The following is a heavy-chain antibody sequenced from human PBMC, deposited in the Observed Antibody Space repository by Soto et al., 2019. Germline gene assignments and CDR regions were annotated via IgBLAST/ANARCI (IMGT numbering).Heavy chain of an antibody. CDR1: GFTVSSYY. J-gene: IGHJ4*02. CDR2: IYSAGSA. V-gene: IGHV3-66*01. D-gene: IGHD6-13*01. CDR3: ARVHSSSYHYLDY. Sequence: SGGGLVQPGGSLRLSCAASGFTVSSYYMSWVRQAPGKGLEWVSVIYSAGSADFADSVKGRFTISRDNSKNTLYLQMSSLRADDTAVYYCARVHSSSYHYLDYWGQGTLVTVSS.